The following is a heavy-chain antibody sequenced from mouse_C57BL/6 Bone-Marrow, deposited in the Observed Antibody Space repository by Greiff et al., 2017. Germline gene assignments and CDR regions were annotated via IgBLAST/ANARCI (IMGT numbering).Heavy chain of an antibody. J-gene: IGHJ2*01. CDR3: ARYGYYSYYFDD. CDR1: GYTFTSYW. D-gene: IGHD2-3*01. V-gene: IGHV1-69*01. Sequence: QVQLKQPGAELVMPGASVKLSCKASGYTFTSYWMHWVKQRPGQGLEWIGEIDPSDSYTTYNQQFKGKSTLTVDKSSSTAYMQLSSLTSEDSAVYYCARYGYYSYYFDDGGQGTTRTVSS. CDR2: IDPSDSYT.